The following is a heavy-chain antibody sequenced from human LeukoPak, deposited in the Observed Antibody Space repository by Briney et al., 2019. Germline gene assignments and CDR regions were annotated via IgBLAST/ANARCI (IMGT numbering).Heavy chain of an antibody. CDR2: VSTNDGNT. CDR1: GYTFTNYH. V-gene: IGHV1-18*01. J-gene: IGHJ4*02. Sequence: ASVKVSCKASGYTFTNYHIAWVRQAPGQGLEWMGWVSTNDGNTVYAQRLQGRVTMATDTSTSVAYMELRSLTSDDTAVYYCTRAPPGMTMMTDYWGQGTLVTVSS. CDR3: TRAPPGMTMMTDY. D-gene: IGHD3-22*01.